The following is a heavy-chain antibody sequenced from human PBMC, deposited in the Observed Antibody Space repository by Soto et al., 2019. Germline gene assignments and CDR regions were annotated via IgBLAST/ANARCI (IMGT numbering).Heavy chain of an antibody. CDR2: IIPIFGTA. V-gene: IGHV1-69*13. J-gene: IGHJ6*02. CDR3: ASQIPIFMDG. Sequence: GASVQVSRKASGVTFSSYAISWVRQAPGQGLEWMGGIIPIFGTANYAQKFQGRVTITADESQSTAYMELSSLRSEDTAVYDCASQIPIFMDGWGQANTVTVAS. CDR1: GVTFSSYA. D-gene: IGHD3-3*01.